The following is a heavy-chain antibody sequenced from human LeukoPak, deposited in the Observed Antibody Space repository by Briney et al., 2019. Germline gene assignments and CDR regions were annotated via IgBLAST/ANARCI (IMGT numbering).Heavy chain of an antibody. CDR1: GGTFSSYA. Sequence: GASVKVSCKASGGTFSSYAISWVRQAPGHGLEWMGGIIPIFGTANYAQKFQGRVTITADESTSTAYMELSSLRSEDTAVYYCARRGYSYGPYFDYWGQGTLVTVSS. J-gene: IGHJ4*02. V-gene: IGHV1-69*13. CDR2: IIPIFGTA. D-gene: IGHD5-18*01. CDR3: ARRGYSYGPYFDY.